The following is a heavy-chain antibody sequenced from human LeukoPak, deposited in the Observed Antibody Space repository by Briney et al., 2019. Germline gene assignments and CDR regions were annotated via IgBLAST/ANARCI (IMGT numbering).Heavy chain of an antibody. V-gene: IGHV4-39*07. Sequence: SETLSLTCSVSGFSFDSYSCHWVRQPPGKGLEDLAAIDSAGTTYFTPSLKSRLSISVDRSKSQCSLKLSSVTAADTAVYYCARSSGWWAFAYWGQGTLFAVSS. J-gene: IGHJ4*02. CDR3: ARSSGWWAFAY. CDR2: IDSAGTT. D-gene: IGHD6-13*01. CDR1: GFSFDSYS.